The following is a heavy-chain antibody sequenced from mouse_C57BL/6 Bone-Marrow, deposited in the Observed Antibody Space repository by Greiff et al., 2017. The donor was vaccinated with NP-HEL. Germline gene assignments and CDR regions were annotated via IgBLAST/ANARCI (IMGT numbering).Heavy chain of an antibody. CDR1: GYAFSSSW. CDR3: ARGRWLFAY. V-gene: IGHV1-82*01. D-gene: IGHD2-3*01. Sequence: VQLQQSGPELVKPGASVKISCKASGYAFSSSWMNWVKQRPGKGLEWIGRIYPGDGDTNYNGKFKGKATLTADKSSSTAYMQLSSLTSEDSAVYFCARGRWLFAYWGQGTLVTVSA. CDR2: IYPGDGDT. J-gene: IGHJ3*01.